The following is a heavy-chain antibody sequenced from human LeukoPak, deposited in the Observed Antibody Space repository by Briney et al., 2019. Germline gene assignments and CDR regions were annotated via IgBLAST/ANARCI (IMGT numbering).Heavy chain of an antibody. CDR1: GFTFSSYA. V-gene: IGHV3-23*01. CDR3: VKEEGGVQLAY. CDR2: ISGSGDST. J-gene: IGHJ4*02. Sequence: GESLRLSCAASGFTFSSYAMNWVRQAPGKGLEWGSAISGSGDSTYYADSVKGRFTISRDNSKNTLYLQMNSLRADDTAVYYCVKEEGGVQLAYWGQGTLVTVSS. D-gene: IGHD1-1*01.